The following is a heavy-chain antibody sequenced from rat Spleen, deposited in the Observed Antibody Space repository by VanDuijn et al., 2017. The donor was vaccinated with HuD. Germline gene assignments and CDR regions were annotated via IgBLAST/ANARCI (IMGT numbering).Heavy chain of an antibody. V-gene: IGHV5S23*01. Sequence: YVMAWVRQAPTRGLEWVASISIGGGNTYYRDSVMGRFTISRDNAKSTLYLQMDSLRSEDTASYFCARHEMVTGYFDYWGQGVMVTVSS. J-gene: IGHJ2*01. CDR2: ISIGGGNT. D-gene: IGHD1-1*01. CDR3: ARHEMVTGYFDY. CDR1: YV.